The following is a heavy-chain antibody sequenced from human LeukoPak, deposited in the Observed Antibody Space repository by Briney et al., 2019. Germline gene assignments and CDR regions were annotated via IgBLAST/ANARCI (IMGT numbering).Heavy chain of an antibody. Sequence: ASVKVSCKASGYTFTSYGISWVRQAPGQGLEWMGWISAYNGNTNYAQKLQGRVTMTTDTSTSTAYMELRSLRSEDTAVYYCARGSGVKRITIFGVVRDYYMDVWGKGTTVTVSS. J-gene: IGHJ6*03. CDR3: ARGSGVKRITIFGVVRDYYMDV. V-gene: IGHV1-18*01. D-gene: IGHD3-3*01. CDR1: GYTFTSYG. CDR2: ISAYNGNT.